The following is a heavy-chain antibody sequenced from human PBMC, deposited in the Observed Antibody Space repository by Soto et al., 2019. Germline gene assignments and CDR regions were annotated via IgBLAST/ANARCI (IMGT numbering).Heavy chain of an antibody. CDR1: GYTFTTYY. CDR2: INPSGGST. D-gene: IGHD2-2*01. J-gene: IGHJ6*02. CDR3: ARGGSVVVVPAANNGMDV. V-gene: IGHV1-46*01. Sequence: QVQLVQSGAEVKKPGASVKVSCKASGYTFTTYYMHWVRQAPGQGLEWMGIINPSGGSTSYAQKCPGRVTMSRDTSTSTVYMELSSLSSEDTAVYYCARGGSVVVVPAANNGMDVWGQGTTVTVSS.